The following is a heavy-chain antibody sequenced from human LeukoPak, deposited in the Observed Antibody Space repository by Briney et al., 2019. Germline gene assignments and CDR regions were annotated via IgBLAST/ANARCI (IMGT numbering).Heavy chain of an antibody. CDR2: ISGSGGST. D-gene: IGHD5-24*01. Sequence: GGSLRLSCAASGFTFSSHAMSWVRQAPGKGLEWVSGISGSGGSTYYADSVKGRFTISRDNSKNTLYLQMNSLRAEDTAVYYCAKVGRWLQLGPFDYWGQGTLVTVSS. J-gene: IGHJ4*02. CDR1: GFTFSSHA. V-gene: IGHV3-23*01. CDR3: AKVGRWLQLGPFDY.